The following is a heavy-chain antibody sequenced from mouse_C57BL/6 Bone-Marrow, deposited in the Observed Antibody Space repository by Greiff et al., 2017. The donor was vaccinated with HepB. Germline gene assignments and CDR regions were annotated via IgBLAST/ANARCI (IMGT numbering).Heavy chain of an antibody. CDR1: GYTFTSYW. CDR2: IYPGSGST. CDR3: ARYDYDPPWFAY. V-gene: IGHV1-55*01. J-gene: IGHJ3*01. Sequence: VQLQQPGAELVKPGASVKMSCKASGYTFTSYWITWVKQRPGQGLEWIGDIYPGSGSTNYNEKFKSKATLTVDTSSSTAYMQLSSLTSEDSAVYYCARYDYDPPWFAYWGQGTLVTVSA. D-gene: IGHD2-4*01.